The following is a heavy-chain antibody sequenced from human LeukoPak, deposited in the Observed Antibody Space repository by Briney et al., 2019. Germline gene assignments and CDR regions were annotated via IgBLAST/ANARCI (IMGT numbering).Heavy chain of an antibody. CDR2: IKSKTDGGTT. CDR1: GFTFSNAW. J-gene: IGHJ3*02. CDR3: TTALSGSGSYDRFAFDI. D-gene: IGHD3-10*01. Sequence: GGSLRLSCAASGFTFSNAWMSWVRQAPGKGLEWVGRIKSKTDGGTTDYAAPVKGRFTISRDDSKNTLYLQMNSLKTEDTAVYYCTTALSGSGSYDRFAFDIWGQGTMVTVSS. V-gene: IGHV3-15*01.